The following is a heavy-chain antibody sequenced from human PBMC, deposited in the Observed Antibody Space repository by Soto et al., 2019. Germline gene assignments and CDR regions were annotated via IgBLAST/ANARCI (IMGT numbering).Heavy chain of an antibody. CDR1: GYTFTSYR. CDR2: ISAHNGNT. Sequence: QVQLVQSGAEVKKPGASVKVSCKTSGYTFTSYRISWVRQAPGQGREWMGWISAHNGNTIYAQKIRSRVTMTTDTSTSTAYMELRSLRSDDTAVYYCARALTPTDYWGQGTLVTVSS. V-gene: IGHV1-18*01. CDR3: ARALTPTDY. J-gene: IGHJ4*02. D-gene: IGHD3-9*01.